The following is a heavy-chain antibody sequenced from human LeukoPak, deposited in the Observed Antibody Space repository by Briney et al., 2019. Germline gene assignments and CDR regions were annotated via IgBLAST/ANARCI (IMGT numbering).Heavy chain of an antibody. J-gene: IGHJ6*03. D-gene: IGHD1-26*01. V-gene: IGHV3-7*01. CDR1: GFTFSSYW. CDR3: VRGPRVGAAGFVYYHYMDV. CDR2: IKQDGSEK. Sequence: GGSLRLSCAASGFTFSSYWMSWVRQAPGKGLEWVANIKQDGSEKYYVDSVKGRFTISRDNSKNTQYLQMNSLRAEDTAVYYCVRGPRVGAAGFVYYHYMDVWGKGTTVTVSS.